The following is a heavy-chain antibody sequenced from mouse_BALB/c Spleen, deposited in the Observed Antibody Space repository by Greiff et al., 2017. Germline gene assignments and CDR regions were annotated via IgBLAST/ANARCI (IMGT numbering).Heavy chain of an antibody. CDR3: ASGAWFAY. V-gene: IGHV1-7*01. CDR1: GYTFTSYW. CDR2: INPSTGYT. Sequence: QVQLQQSGAELVKPGASVKMSCKASGYTFTSYWMHWVKQRPGQGLEWIGYINPSTGYTEYNQKFKDKATLTADKSSSTAYMQLSSLTSEDSAVYYCASGAWFAYWGQGTLVTVSA. J-gene: IGHJ3*01.